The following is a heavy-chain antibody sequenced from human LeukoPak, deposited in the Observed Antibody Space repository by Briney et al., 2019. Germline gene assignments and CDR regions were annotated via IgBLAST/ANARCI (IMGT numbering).Heavy chain of an antibody. CDR3: TRDYYYRMDV. J-gene: IGHJ6*04. CDR2: IKGDGTGT. V-gene: IGHV3-74*01. Sequence: PGGSLRLSCAASGFTFSDNWMHWVRQAPGKGLVWVSRIKGDGTGTVYADSVKGRFTISRDNAKNTLYLQMNSLRAEDTAVYYCTRDYYYRMDVWGKGTTVTVSS. CDR1: GFTFSDNW.